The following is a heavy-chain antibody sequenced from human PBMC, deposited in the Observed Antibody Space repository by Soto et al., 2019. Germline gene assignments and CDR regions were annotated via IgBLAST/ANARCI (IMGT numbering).Heavy chain of an antibody. CDR1: GGSISSGGYY. J-gene: IGHJ4*02. CDR2: IYYSGST. Sequence: SETLSLTCTVSGGSISSGGYYWSWIRQHPGKGLEWIGYIYYSGSTYYNPTLKRRVTISVDTSKNQFSLKLSSVTAADTAVYYCARDRIFLEWSGHFDYWGQGTLVTVSS. V-gene: IGHV4-31*03. CDR3: ARDRIFLEWSGHFDY. D-gene: IGHD3-3*01.